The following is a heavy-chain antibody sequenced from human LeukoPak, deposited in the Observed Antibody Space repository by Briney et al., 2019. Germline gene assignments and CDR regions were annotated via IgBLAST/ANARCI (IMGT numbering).Heavy chain of an antibody. Sequence: ASVKVSCKASGYTFTSYYMHWVQQAPGQGLEWMGIINPSGGSTSYAQKFQGRVTMTRDMSTSTVYMELSSLRSEDTAVYYCARDLIHGDKRDYWGQGTLVTVSS. CDR2: INPSGGST. J-gene: IGHJ4*02. CDR1: GYTFTSYY. CDR3: ARDLIHGDKRDY. V-gene: IGHV1-46*01. D-gene: IGHD4-17*01.